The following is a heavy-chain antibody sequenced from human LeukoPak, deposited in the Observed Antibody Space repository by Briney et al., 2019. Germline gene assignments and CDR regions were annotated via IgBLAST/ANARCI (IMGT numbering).Heavy chain of an antibody. V-gene: IGHV5-51*01. CDR2: IYPGDSDT. Sequence: GESLKISCKGSGYSFTSYWIGWVRQMPGKGLEWMGIIYPGDSDTRYSPSFQGQVTISADKSISTAYLQWSSLKASDTAMYYCARLAVWFGELLPLFDCWGQGTLVTVSS. CDR3: ARLAVWFGELLPLFDC. CDR1: GYSFTSYW. D-gene: IGHD3-10*01. J-gene: IGHJ4*02.